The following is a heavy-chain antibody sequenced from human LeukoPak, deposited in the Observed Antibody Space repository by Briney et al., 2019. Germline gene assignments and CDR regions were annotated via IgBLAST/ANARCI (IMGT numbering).Heavy chain of an antibody. CDR2: INHSGST. D-gene: IGHD3-22*01. Sequence: SETLSLTCAVYGGSFSGYYWSWIRQPPGKGLEWIGEINHSGSTNYNPSLKSRVTISLDTSKNQFSLKLSSVTAADTAVYYCARGPDSGGYYLDFDYWGQGTLVTVSS. CDR1: GGSFSGYY. CDR3: ARGPDSGGYYLDFDY. V-gene: IGHV4-34*01. J-gene: IGHJ4*02.